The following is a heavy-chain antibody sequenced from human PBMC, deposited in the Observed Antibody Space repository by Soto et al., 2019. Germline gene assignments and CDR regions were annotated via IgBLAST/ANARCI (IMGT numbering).Heavy chain of an antibody. V-gene: IGHV1-69*02. Sequence: QVQLVQSGAEVKKPGSSVKVSCKASGGTFSSYTISWVRQAPGQGLEWMGRIIPILGIANYAQKFQGRVTITADKSTSTAYMEVSSLRSEDTAVYYCARVYCSSTSCPLYWGEGTLVTVSS. CDR1: GGTFSSYT. D-gene: IGHD2-2*01. CDR2: IIPILGIA. J-gene: IGHJ4*02. CDR3: ARVYCSSTSCPLY.